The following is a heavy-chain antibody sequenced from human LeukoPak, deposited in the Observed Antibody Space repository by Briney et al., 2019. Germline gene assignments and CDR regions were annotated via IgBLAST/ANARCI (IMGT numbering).Heavy chain of an antibody. CDR1: GGSISSSSYY. V-gene: IGHV4-39*07. CDR3: ARGITIFGVDYTRWFDP. J-gene: IGHJ5*02. CDR2: IYYGGST. D-gene: IGHD3-3*01. Sequence: PSETLSLTCTVSGGSISSSSYYWGWIRQPPGKGLEWIGSIYYGGSTYYNPSLKSRVTISVDTSKNQFSLKLSSVTAADTAVYYCARGITIFGVDYTRWFDPWGQGTLVTVSS.